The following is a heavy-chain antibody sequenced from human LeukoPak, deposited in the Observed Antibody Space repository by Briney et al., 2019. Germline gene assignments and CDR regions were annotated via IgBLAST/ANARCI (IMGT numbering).Heavy chain of an antibody. CDR2: ISGSGGST. CDR3: ANYYGSGSYSTNYFDY. J-gene: IGHJ4*02. Sequence: GGSLRLSCAASGFTFSSYAMSWVRQAPGKGLEWVSAISGSGGSTYYADSVKGRFTISRDNSKNTLYLQMYSLRAEDTAVYYCANYYGSGSYSTNYFDYWGQGTLVTVSS. D-gene: IGHD3-10*01. CDR1: GFTFSSYA. V-gene: IGHV3-23*01.